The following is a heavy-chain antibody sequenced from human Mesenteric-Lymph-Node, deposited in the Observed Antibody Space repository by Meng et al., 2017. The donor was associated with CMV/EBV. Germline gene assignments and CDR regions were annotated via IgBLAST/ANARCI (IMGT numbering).Heavy chain of an antibody. CDR1: GFTFSSYW. CDR2: INSDGNST. D-gene: IGHD3-10*01. V-gene: IGHV3-74*01. J-gene: IGHJ4*02. Sequence: GGSLRLSCAASGFTFSSYWMHWVRQAPGKGLVWVSRINSDGNSTSYADSVKGRFTISRDNAKNTLYLQMNSLRAEDTAIYYCAKADYYGSGSYFSNVNFDYWGQGTLVTVSS. CDR3: AKADYYGSGSYFSNVNFDY.